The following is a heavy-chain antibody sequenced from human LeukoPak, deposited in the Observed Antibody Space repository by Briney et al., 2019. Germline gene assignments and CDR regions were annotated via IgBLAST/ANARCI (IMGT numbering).Heavy chain of an antibody. CDR3: ARGRGRSGGNC. CDR2: IDQDGSDI. D-gene: IGHD2-15*01. Sequence: AGSLRLSCAASGFTLSSNWMSWVRQAPPKGMEWLAYIDQDGSDITYLDSVKGRFTIARDNAKNSLILQMNSLRTEDTAVYYCARGRGRSGGNCWGQGTLVTVSS. J-gene: IGHJ4*02. V-gene: IGHV3-7*01. CDR1: GFTLSSNW.